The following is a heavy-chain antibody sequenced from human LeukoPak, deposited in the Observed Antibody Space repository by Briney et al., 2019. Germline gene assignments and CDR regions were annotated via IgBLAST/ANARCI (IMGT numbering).Heavy chain of an antibody. CDR1: GGSFSGYY. J-gene: IGHJ5*02. V-gene: IGHV4-34*01. Sequence: SETLSLTCAVYGGSFSGYYWSWIRQPPGKGLEWIGEINHSGSTNYNPSLKSRVTISVDTSKNQFSLKLSSVTAADTAVYYCARAYAAAPIKTYNWFDHWGQGTLVTVYS. CDR3: ARAYAAAPIKTYNWFDH. D-gene: IGHD2-2*01. CDR2: INHSGST.